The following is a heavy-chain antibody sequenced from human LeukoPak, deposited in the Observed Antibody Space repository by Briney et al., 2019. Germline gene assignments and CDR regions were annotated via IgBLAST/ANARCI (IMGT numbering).Heavy chain of an antibody. CDR3: ARGPAGYSSSWEDAFDI. V-gene: IGHV1-46*01. CDR1: GYTFTSYY. J-gene: IGHJ3*02. D-gene: IGHD6-13*01. Sequence: ASVKVSCKASGYTFTSYYMHWVRQAPGQGLEWMGIINPSGGRTSYAQKFQGRVTMTRDTSTSTVYMELSSLRSEDTAVYYCARGPAGYSSSWEDAFDIWGQGTMVTVSS. CDR2: INPSGGRT.